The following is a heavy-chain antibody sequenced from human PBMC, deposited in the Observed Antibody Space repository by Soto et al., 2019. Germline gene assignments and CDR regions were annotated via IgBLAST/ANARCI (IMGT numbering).Heavy chain of an antibody. Sequence: QVQLVESGGGVVQPGRSLRLSCAASGFTFSSYAMHWVRQAPGKGLEWVAVISYDGSNKYYADSVKGRFTISRDNSKNTMYLQMNSLRAEDTAMYYCARDRYYYDSSGYLGWFDPWGQGTLVTVSS. CDR2: ISYDGSNK. D-gene: IGHD3-22*01. V-gene: IGHV3-30-3*01. CDR1: GFTFSSYA. CDR3: ARDRYYYDSSGYLGWFDP. J-gene: IGHJ5*02.